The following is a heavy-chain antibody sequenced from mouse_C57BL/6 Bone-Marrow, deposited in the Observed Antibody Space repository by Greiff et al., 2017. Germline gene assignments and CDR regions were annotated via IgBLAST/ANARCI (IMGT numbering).Heavy chain of an antibody. Sequence: LVESGPELVKPGASVKISCKASGYTFTDYYINWVKQRPGQGLEWIGWIYPGSGNTKYNEKFKGKATLTVDTSSSTAYMQLSSLTSEDSAVYFCARSGYYSNYDWYFDVWGTGTTVTVSS. J-gene: IGHJ1*03. CDR2: IYPGSGNT. CDR1: GYTFTDYY. CDR3: ARSGYYSNYDWYFDV. V-gene: IGHV1-84*01. D-gene: IGHD2-5*01.